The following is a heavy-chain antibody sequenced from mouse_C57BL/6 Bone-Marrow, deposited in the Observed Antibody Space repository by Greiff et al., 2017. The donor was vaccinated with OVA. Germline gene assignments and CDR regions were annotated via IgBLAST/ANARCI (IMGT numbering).Heavy chain of an antibody. D-gene: IGHD3-2*02. CDR1: GYTFTSYG. Sequence: QVQLQQSGAELARPGASVKLSCKASGYTFTSYGISWVKQRTGQGLEWIGEIYPRSGNTYYNEKFKGKATLTADKSSSTAYMELRSLTSEDSAVYFCARGSGYLYYFDYWGQGTTLTVSS. J-gene: IGHJ2*01. CDR3: ARGSGYLYYFDY. V-gene: IGHV1-81*01. CDR2: IYPRSGNT.